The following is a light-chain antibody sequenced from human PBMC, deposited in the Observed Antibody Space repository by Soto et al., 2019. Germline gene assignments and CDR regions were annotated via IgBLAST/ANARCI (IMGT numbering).Light chain of an antibody. CDR2: EVS. CDR1: SSDVGAYNY. J-gene: IGLJ3*02. CDR3: SSFTSSSTRV. Sequence: QSALTQPASVSGSPGQSITISCTGTSSDVGAYNYVSWYQQHPAKAPKLMIYEVSHRPSGVSNRFSGSKSGNTASLTISGLQAEDEAHYYCSSFTSSSTRVFGGGTQLTVL. V-gene: IGLV2-14*01.